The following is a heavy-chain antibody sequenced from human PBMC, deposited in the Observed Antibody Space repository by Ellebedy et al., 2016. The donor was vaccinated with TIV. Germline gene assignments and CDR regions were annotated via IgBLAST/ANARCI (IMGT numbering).Heavy chain of an antibody. CDR2: FSYSGYT. J-gene: IGHJ5*01. Sequence: SETLSFTCTVSGGSISSSNHYWGWVRQPPGKGLEWIGSFSYSGYTYYTPSLKSRVTVSGDTSRNQFSLKLRSVTAADTAVYYCARNPPTYNWVDSWGQGTLVTVSS. V-gene: IGHV4-39*01. CDR3: ARNPPTYNWVDS. CDR1: GGSISSSNHY.